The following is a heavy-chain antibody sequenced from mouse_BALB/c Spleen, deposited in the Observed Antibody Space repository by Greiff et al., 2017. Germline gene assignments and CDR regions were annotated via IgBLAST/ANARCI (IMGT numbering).Heavy chain of an antibody. CDR3: ARGIDDYAWFAY. CDR2: IYHGDGDT. V-gene: IGHV1-87*01. Sequence: QVQLLQSGAELARPGASVKLSCTASGYTFTSYWMQWVKQRPGQGLEWIGAIYHGDGDTRYTQKFKVKATLTADKSSSTAYMQLRSLASEDSAVYYCARGIDDYAWFAYWGQGTLVTVSA. D-gene: IGHD2-4*01. CDR1: GYTFTSYW. J-gene: IGHJ3*01.